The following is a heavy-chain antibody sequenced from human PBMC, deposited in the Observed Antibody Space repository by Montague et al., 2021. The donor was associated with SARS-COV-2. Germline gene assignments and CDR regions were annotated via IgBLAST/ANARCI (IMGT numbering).Heavy chain of an antibody. D-gene: IGHD3-9*01. CDR1: GFSLSTSGMC. V-gene: IGHV2-70*20. Sequence: PALVKPTQTLTLTCTFSGFSLSTSGMCVSWVRQPPGKALEWLALIDWDDNKFYSTSLKTRLTISKDTSKNQVVLTMTNVDPVDTATYYCARSLYDILTGYYLPFDYWGQRTLVTVSS. J-gene: IGHJ4*02. CDR3: ARSLYDILTGYYLPFDY. CDR2: IDWDDNK.